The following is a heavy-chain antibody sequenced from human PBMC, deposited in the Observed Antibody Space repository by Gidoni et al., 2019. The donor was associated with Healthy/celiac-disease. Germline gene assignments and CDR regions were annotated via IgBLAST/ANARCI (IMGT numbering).Heavy chain of an antibody. J-gene: IGHJ6*02. Sequence: EVQLVESGGGLVQPGGSLRPSCAASGFTFSRSWMSGVRQAPGKGLGGVANIKQDGSEKYYVDSVKGRFTISRDNAKNSLYLQMNSLRAEDTAVYYCAKSGHSGSFYYYYYGMDVWGQGTTVTVSS. CDR3: AKSGHSGSFYYYYYGMDV. V-gene: IGHV3-7*01. D-gene: IGHD1-26*01. CDR2: IKQDGSEK. CDR1: GFTFSRSW.